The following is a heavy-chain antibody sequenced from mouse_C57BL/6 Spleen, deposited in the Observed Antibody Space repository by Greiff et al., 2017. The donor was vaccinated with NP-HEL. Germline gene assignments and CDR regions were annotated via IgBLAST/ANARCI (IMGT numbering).Heavy chain of an antibody. Sequence: VQLQQSGPELVKPGASVKISCKASGYTFTDYYMNWVKQSHGKSLEWIGDINPNNGGTSYNQKFKGKATLTVDKSSSTAYMELRSLTSEDSAVYYCATLRLRRGYAMDYWGQGTSVTVSS. D-gene: IGHD2-4*01. J-gene: IGHJ4*01. V-gene: IGHV1-26*01. CDR3: ATLRLRRGYAMDY. CDR2: INPNNGGT. CDR1: GYTFTDYY.